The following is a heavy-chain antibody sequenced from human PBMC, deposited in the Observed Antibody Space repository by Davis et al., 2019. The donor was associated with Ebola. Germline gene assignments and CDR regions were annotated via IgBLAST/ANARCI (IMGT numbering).Heavy chain of an antibody. CDR3: TRDIYYYGMDV. Sequence: PGGSLRLSCAASGFTFSSYWMSWVRQAPGKGLEWVGFIRSKAYGGTTEYAASVKGRFTISRDDSKSIAYLQMNSLKTEDTAVYYCTRDIYYYGMDVWGQGTTVTVSS. V-gene: IGHV3-49*04. J-gene: IGHJ6*02. CDR1: GFTFSSYW. CDR2: IRSKAYGGTT.